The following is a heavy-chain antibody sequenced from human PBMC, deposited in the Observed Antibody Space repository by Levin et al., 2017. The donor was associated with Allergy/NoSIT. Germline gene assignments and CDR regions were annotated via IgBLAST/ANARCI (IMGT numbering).Heavy chain of an antibody. D-gene: IGHD6-6*01. CDR2: IYPGGST. CDR3: ARDRRGVLQTPPYYYYYMDV. Sequence: GGSLRLSCTASDFSVSNNYITWVRQGPGKGLEWVSIIYPGGSTYYADSVKGRFTISRDTAKNTVSLQMHSLRAEDTATYYCARDRRGVLQTPPYYYYYMDVWGKGTTVTVSS. V-gene: IGHV3-53*01. CDR1: DFSVSNNY. J-gene: IGHJ6*03.